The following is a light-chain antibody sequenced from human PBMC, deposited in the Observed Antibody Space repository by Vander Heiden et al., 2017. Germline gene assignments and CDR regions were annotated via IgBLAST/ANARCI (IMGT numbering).Light chain of an antibody. J-gene: IGKJ1*01. CDR1: QSISSY. V-gene: IGKV1-39*01. CDR3: QQRDSTPRT. CDR2: AAS. Sequence: DIQMTQSPSSLSASVGDRVTITCRASQSISSYLNWYQQKPGKAPKLRIYAASSLQSGVPSRFSGSGSGTDFTLTISRLQPEDFATYYCQQRDSTPRTFGQRTKLEIK.